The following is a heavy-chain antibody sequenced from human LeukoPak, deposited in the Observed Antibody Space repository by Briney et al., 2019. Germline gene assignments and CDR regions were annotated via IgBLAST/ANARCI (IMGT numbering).Heavy chain of an antibody. D-gene: IGHD4/OR15-4a*01. CDR3: ARGRGYYGANWFDP. J-gene: IGHJ5*02. CDR1: GGSISDYY. V-gene: IGHV4-59*12. CDR2: IFGSGSS. Sequence: SETLSLTCTVSGGSISDYYWSWIRQPPGKGLERIGWIFGSGSSNYNPSLKSRLTISVDTSKNQFSLKLTSATAADTAVYYCARGRGYYGANWFDPWGQGTLVTVSS.